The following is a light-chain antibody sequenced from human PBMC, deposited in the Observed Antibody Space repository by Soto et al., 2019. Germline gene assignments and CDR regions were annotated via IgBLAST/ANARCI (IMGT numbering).Light chain of an antibody. Sequence: EIVMTQSPATLSVSPGERATLSCRASQSVAGNLAWYQQNPGQAPRLLIYGASTRATGIPTMFSGGGSGTEFTLTISILQSEDFVIYYCQQYDKWPLTFGGGTKVEIK. CDR2: GAS. CDR1: QSVAGN. V-gene: IGKV3-15*01. J-gene: IGKJ4*02. CDR3: QQYDKWPLT.